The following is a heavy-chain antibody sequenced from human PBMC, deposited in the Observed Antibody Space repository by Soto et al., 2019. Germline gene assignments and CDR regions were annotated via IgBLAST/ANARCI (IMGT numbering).Heavy chain of an antibody. J-gene: IGHJ2*01. CDR2: IDPSDSYT. Sequence: GESLRISCKGSGYSFTSYWISWVRQMPGKGLEWMGRIDPSDSYTNYSPSFQGHVTISADKSISTAYLQWSSLKASDTAMYYCARMSEFSGSTSTTEYWYFDLWGRGTLVTVSS. V-gene: IGHV5-10-1*01. CDR1: GYSFTSYW. D-gene: IGHD3-10*01. CDR3: ARMSEFSGSTSTTEYWYFDL.